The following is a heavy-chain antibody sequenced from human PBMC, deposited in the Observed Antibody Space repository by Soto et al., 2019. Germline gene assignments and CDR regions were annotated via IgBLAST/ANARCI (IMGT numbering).Heavy chain of an antibody. D-gene: IGHD6-19*01. CDR1: GYSFTNYW. J-gene: IGHJ4*02. V-gene: IGHV5-51*01. CDR2: IYPGDSDT. CDR3: ARHSSGGWDYFDY. Sequence: RGESLKISCKGSGYSFTNYWIGWVRQVSGKGMEFMGIIYPGDSDTRYSPSFQGQVTISADKSISTAYLQWSSLKASDTAMYYCARHSSGGWDYFDYWGQGSLVTVSS.